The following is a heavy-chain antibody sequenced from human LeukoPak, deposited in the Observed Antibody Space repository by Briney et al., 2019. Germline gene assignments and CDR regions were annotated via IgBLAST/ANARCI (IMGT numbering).Heavy chain of an antibody. D-gene: IGHD2-15*01. V-gene: IGHV3-11*04. CDR3: ARTIGYCSGGSCYPEYFQH. CDR1: GFTFSDYY. CDR2: ISSSGSTI. J-gene: IGHJ1*01. Sequence: GGSLRLSCAAPGFTFSDYYMSWIRQAPGKGLEWVSYISSSGSTIYYADSVKGRFTISRDNAKNSLYLQMNSLRAEDTAVYYCARTIGYCSGGSCYPEYFQHWGQGTLVTVSS.